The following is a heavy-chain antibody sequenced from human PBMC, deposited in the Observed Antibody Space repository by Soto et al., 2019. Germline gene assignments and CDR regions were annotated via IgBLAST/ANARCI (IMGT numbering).Heavy chain of an antibody. Sequence: ASVKVSCKASGYTFTGYYMHWVRQAPGQGLEWMGWINPNSGGTNYAQKFQGWVTMTRDTSISTAYMELSRLRSDDTAVYYWARDGGVITGPYGMDVWGQGTTVTVSS. V-gene: IGHV1-2*04. CDR2: INPNSGGT. CDR3: ARDGGVITGPYGMDV. CDR1: GYTFTGYY. D-gene: IGHD1-20*01. J-gene: IGHJ6*02.